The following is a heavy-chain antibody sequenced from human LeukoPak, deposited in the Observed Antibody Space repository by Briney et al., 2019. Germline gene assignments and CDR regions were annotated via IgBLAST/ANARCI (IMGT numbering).Heavy chain of an antibody. CDR3: ARGRARYCSSTSCYYYYSMDV. CDR1: GFTFSSYE. J-gene: IGHJ6*02. D-gene: IGHD2-2*01. CDR2: ISSSGSTI. Sequence: GGSLRLSCAASGFTFSSYEVNWVRQAPGKGLEWVSYISSSGSTIYYADSVKRRFTISRDNAKNSLYLQMNSLRAEDTAVYYCARGRARYCSSTSCYYYYSMDVWGQGTTVTVSS. V-gene: IGHV3-48*03.